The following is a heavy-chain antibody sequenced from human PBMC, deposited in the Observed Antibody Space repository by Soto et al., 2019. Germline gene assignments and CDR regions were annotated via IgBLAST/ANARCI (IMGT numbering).Heavy chain of an antibody. CDR2: IYNGGNT. CDR3: ARDGSDSYGLDV. D-gene: IGHD3-10*01. V-gene: IGHV4-4*07. CDR1: GGSISSYY. J-gene: IGHJ6*02. Sequence: KTSETLSLTCTVSGGSISSYYWSWIRQSAGKGLEWIGRIYNGGNTQYNPSLKSRVTMSADTSKNQFSLRLNSVTAADTAVYYCARDGSDSYGLDVWGQGTKVTVSS.